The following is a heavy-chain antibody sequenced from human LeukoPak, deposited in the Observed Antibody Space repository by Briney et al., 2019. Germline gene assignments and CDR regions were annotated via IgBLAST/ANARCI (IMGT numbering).Heavy chain of an antibody. CDR2: ISYDGSNK. J-gene: IGHJ3*02. CDR3: ARGGGYSYTHDAFDI. D-gene: IGHD5-18*01. CDR1: GFTFSSYA. V-gene: IGHV3-30-3*01. Sequence: GGSLRLSCAASGFTFSSYAMHWVRQAPGKGLEWVAVISYDGSNKYYADSVKGRFTISRDNSKNTLYLQMNSLRAEDTAVYYCARGGGYSYTHDAFDIWGQGTMVTVSS.